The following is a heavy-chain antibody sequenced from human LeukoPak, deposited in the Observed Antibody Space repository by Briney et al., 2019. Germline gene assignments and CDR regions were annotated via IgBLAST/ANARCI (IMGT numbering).Heavy chain of an antibody. CDR1: GFTFSSYS. Sequence: GGSLRLSCAASGFTFSSYSLNWVRQAPGKGLEWVSYISSSSSTIYYADSVKGRFTISRDNAKNSLYLQMNSLRAEDTAGYYCARGTGTTDHYYYYMDVWGKGTTVTLSS. CDR2: ISSSSSTI. CDR3: ARGTGTTDHYYYYMDV. D-gene: IGHD1-1*01. V-gene: IGHV3-48*01. J-gene: IGHJ6*03.